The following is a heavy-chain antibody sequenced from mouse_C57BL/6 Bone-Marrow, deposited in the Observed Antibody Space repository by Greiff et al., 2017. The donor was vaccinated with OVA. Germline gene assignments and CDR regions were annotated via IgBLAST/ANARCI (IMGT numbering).Heavy chain of an antibody. V-gene: IGHV7-3*01. D-gene: IGHD1-1*01. CDR2: IRNKANGYTT. CDR3: ARYGSSPYYYAMDY. CDR1: GFTFTDYY. Sequence: DVMLVESGGGLVQPGGSLSLSCAASGFTFTDYYMSWVRQPPGKALEWLGFIRNKANGYTTEYSASVKGRFTISRDNSQSILYLQMNALIAEDSATYYCARYGSSPYYYAMDYWGQGTSVTVSS. J-gene: IGHJ4*01.